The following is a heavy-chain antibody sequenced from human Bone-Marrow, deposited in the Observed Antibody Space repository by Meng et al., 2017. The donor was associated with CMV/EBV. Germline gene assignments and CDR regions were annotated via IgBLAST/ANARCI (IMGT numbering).Heavy chain of an antibody. Sequence: YSMNWVRQAPGKGLEWVSSISSSSSYISYADSVKGRFTISRDDAKNSLYLQMNSLRAEDTAVYYCARDLFQSYCSGGSCYAGSGWFDPWGQGTLVTVSS. V-gene: IGHV3-21*01. D-gene: IGHD2-15*01. CDR3: ARDLFQSYCSGGSCYAGSGWFDP. CDR2: ISSSSSYI. CDR1: YS. J-gene: IGHJ5*02.